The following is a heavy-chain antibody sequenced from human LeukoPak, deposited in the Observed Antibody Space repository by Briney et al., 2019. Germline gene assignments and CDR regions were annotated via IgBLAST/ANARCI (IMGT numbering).Heavy chain of an antibody. CDR3: ARGTYFDY. V-gene: IGHV1-18*04. CDR2: ISTNNGNT. CDR1: GYTFSSYG. J-gene: IGHJ4*02. Sequence: GASVKVSCKASGYTFSSYGIRWVRQAPGQGLEWMGWISTNNGNTEYAQNLQGRVTMTTDTSTTTAYMELRSLTSDDTAVYYCARGTYFDYWGQGTLVTVSS.